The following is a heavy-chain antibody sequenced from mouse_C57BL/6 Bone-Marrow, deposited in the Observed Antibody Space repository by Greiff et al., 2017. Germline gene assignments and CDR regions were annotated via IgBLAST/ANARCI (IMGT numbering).Heavy chain of an antibody. V-gene: IGHV1-61*01. J-gene: IGHJ2*01. CDR1: GYTFTSYW. CDR3: ARRITTNDYFDY. CDR2: IYPSDSET. Sequence: QVQLQQPGAELVRPGSSVKLSCKASGYTFTSYWMDWVKQRPGQGLEWIGNIYPSDSETHYNQKFKDKATLTVDKSSSTAYMQLSSLTSEDSAVYYCARRITTNDYFDYWAKAPLSQSPQ. D-gene: IGHD1-1*01.